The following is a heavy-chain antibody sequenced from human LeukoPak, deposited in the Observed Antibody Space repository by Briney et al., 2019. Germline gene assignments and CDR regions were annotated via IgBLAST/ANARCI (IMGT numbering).Heavy chain of an antibody. CDR2: IYYSGIT. CDR3: ARRSNWGYADY. D-gene: IGHD7-27*01. Sequence: SETLSLTCTVSGGSISSSSYYWGWIRQPPGKGLEWIGSIYYSGITYYNPSLKSRVTISVDTSKNQFSLKLSSVTAADTAVYYCARRSNWGYADYWGQGTLVTVSS. CDR1: GGSISSSSYY. J-gene: IGHJ4*02. V-gene: IGHV4-39*07.